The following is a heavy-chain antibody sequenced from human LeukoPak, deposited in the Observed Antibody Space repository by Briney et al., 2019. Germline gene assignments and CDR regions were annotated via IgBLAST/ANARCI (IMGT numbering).Heavy chain of an antibody. V-gene: IGHV4-59*12. CDR3: ARVAPSCSTSCYWGWFDP. J-gene: IGHJ5*02. D-gene: IGHD2-2*01. CDR1: GGSMSPYH. CDR2: IYYSGST. Sequence: SETLSLTCTVSGGSMSPYHWGWIRQPPGKGLEWTGYIYYSGSTNYNPSLNSRVTISVDTSKNQFSLKLSSVTAADTAVYYCARVAPSCSTSCYWGWFDPWGQGTLVTVSS.